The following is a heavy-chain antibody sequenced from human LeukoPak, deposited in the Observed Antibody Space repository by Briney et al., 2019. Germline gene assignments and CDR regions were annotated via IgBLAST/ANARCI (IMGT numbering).Heavy chain of an antibody. CDR3: ARDSGIQLWSQVCDY. D-gene: IGHD5-18*01. CDR1: GFTLSSYG. Sequence: GGSLRLSCAASGFTLSSYGMHWVRQAPGKGLEWVAVIWYDGSNKYYADSVKGRFTISRDNSKNTLYLQMNSLRAEDTAVYYCARDSGIQLWSQVCDYWGQGTLVTVSS. J-gene: IGHJ4*02. CDR2: IWYDGSNK. V-gene: IGHV3-33*01.